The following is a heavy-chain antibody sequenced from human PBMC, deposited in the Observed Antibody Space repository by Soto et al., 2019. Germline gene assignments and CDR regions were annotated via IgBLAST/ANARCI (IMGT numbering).Heavy chain of an antibody. CDR3: AGRRLIFGVVMNDAFDI. Sequence: SETLSLTCTVSGYSISSGYYWGWIRQPPGKGLEWIGSIYHSGSTYYNPSLKSRVTISVDTSKNQFPLKLSPVTAADSAVYYCAGRRLIFGVVMNDAFDIWGQGTMVTVSS. J-gene: IGHJ3*02. CDR2: IYHSGST. D-gene: IGHD3-3*01. CDR1: GYSISSGYY. V-gene: IGHV4-38-2*02.